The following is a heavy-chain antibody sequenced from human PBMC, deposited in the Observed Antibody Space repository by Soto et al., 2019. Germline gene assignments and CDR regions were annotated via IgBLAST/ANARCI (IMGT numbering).Heavy chain of an antibody. CDR1: GFRFRTRA. Sequence: GGPLRLSCAASGFRFRTRAMSWVRQAPGKGLEWVASIRPGGDSTYYADSVKGLFAVSRDNSNVTLYLQMDSLRVEDTAIYYCTTHEEGAPWAGGFDSWGQGTLVTVSS. D-gene: IGHD1-26*01. CDR2: IRPGGDST. V-gene: IGHV3-23*01. J-gene: IGHJ5*01. CDR3: TTHEEGAPWAGGFDS.